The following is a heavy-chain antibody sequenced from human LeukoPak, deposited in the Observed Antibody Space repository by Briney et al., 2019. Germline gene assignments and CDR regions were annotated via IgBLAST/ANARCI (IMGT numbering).Heavy chain of an antibody. J-gene: IGHJ5*02. CDR1: GFTFSSYG. CDR2: ISYDGSNK. Sequence: PGRSLRLSCAASGFTFSSYGMHWVRQAPGKGLEWVAVISYDGSNKYYADPVKGRFTISRDNSKNTLYLQMNSLRAEDTAVYYRAKGGPLWFGEWWEFDPWGQGTLVTVSS. CDR3: AKGGPLWFGEWWEFDP. V-gene: IGHV3-30*18. D-gene: IGHD3-10*01.